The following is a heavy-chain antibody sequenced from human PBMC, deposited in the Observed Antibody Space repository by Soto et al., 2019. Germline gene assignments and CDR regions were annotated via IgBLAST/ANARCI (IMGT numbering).Heavy chain of an antibody. CDR2: VNNDGTDT. Sequence: EVQLVESGGGLVQPGGYLRLSCAASGFPFSNYWMYWVRQAPGKGLVWVSRVNNDGTDTTHADYVKGRFTISRDNAENTVYLQRNSLRAEDTAVYYCARGGLQHALDVLGQGSTVTVSS. CDR1: GFPFSNYW. V-gene: IGHV3-74*03. CDR3: ARGGLQHALDV. D-gene: IGHD6-13*01. J-gene: IGHJ6*02.